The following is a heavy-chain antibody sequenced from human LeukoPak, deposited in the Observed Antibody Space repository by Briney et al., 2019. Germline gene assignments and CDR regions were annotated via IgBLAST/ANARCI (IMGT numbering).Heavy chain of an antibody. CDR2: INHSGST. CDR1: GGSFSGYY. J-gene: IGHJ4*02. D-gene: IGHD6-6*01. Sequence: SETLSLTCAVYGGSFSGYYWSWIRQPPGKGLEWIGEINHSGSTNYNPSLKSRVTISVDTSKNQFSLKLSSVTAADTAVYYCARDVGARLPGYWGQGTLVTVSS. CDR3: ARDVGARLPGY. V-gene: IGHV4-34*01.